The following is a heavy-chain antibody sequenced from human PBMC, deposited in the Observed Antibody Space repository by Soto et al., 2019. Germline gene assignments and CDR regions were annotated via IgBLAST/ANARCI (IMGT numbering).Heavy chain of an antibody. V-gene: IGHV4-4*01. J-gene: IGHJ6*02. CDR2: LSREGHR. Sequence: QEQPQESGPGLVKPSETLSLTCTVSGAPITTTKWWAWVRRPPGKALEWIGDLSREGHRNSNPSPEGSFIMSLDQSKTPFSLKLTSVTAADTAIYCCATQTISRTWGVWGRGTSVTVSS. CDR3: ATQTISRTWGV. D-gene: IGHD3-16*01. CDR1: GAPITTTKW.